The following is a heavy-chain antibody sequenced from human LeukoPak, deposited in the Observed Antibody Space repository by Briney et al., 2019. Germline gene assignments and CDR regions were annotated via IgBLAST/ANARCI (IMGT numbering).Heavy chain of an antibody. J-gene: IGHJ4*02. CDR1: GFTFSSYA. D-gene: IGHD3-22*01. CDR3: ARETDSSGYYKSPFDY. Sequence: PGGSLRLSCAASGFTFSSYAMNWVRQAPWKGLEWVSYISSSGSTIYYADSVKGRFTISRDNAKNSLYLQMNSLRAEDTAVYYCARETDSSGYYKSPFDYWGQGTLVTVSS. CDR2: ISSSGSTI. V-gene: IGHV3-48*03.